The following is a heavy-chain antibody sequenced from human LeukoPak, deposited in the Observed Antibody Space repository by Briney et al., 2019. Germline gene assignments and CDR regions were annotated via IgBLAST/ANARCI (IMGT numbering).Heavy chain of an antibody. Sequence: SETLSLTCTVSGGSISSYYWSWIRQPPGKGLEWIGYIYYSGSTNYNPSLKSRVTISVDTSKAQLSLKLSSVTAADTAVYYCARHEAGTVGSFDYWGQGTLVTVSS. V-gene: IGHV4-59*08. CDR3: ARHEAGTVGSFDY. CDR1: GGSISSYY. D-gene: IGHD6-19*01. J-gene: IGHJ4*02. CDR2: IYYSGST.